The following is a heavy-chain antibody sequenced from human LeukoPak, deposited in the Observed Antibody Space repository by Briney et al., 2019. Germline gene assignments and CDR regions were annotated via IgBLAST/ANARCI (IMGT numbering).Heavy chain of an antibody. CDR3: ARGLVDTGRSRFDY. CDR2: IHHSGST. V-gene: IGHV4-4*02. CDR1: GDSISSGNW. Sequence: SWTLSVTCAVSGDSISSGNWWSWVRQPPGKGLEWLGEIHHSGSTNYNPSLKSRVTISVDKPNNQLSLKMTSVTAADTAVYYCARGLVDTGRSRFDYWGQGTLVTVSS. J-gene: IGHJ4*02. D-gene: IGHD5-12*01.